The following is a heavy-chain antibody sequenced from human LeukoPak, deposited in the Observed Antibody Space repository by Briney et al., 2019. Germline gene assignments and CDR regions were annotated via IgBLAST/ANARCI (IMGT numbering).Heavy chain of an antibody. J-gene: IGHJ4*02. Sequence: PGGSLRLSCAASGFTFSSYGMSWVRQAPGKGLEWVSVIYSGGSTYYADSVKGRFTISRDNSKNTLYLQMNGLRAEDTAVYYCARDRPPNYDILTGYYTASDYFDYWGQGTLVTVSS. V-gene: IGHV3-53*01. CDR1: GFTFSSYG. CDR3: ARDRPPNYDILTGYYTASDYFDY. CDR2: IYSGGST. D-gene: IGHD3-9*01.